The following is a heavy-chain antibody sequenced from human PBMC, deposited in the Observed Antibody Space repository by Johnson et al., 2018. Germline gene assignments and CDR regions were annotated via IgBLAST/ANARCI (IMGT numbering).Heavy chain of an antibody. CDR2: INSDGSST. D-gene: IGHD4-17*01. CDR1: GFTFSSYW. J-gene: IGHJ3*02. V-gene: IGHV3-74*01. CDR3: ARIGGYGDYVGAFDI. Sequence: VQLQESGGGLVQPGGSLRLSCAASGFTFSSYWMHWVRQAPGKGLLWVSRINSDGSSTSYADSVKGRFTISRDNAKNTRYLQMNSLRAEDTAVYYCARIGGYGDYVGAFDIWGQGTMVTVSS.